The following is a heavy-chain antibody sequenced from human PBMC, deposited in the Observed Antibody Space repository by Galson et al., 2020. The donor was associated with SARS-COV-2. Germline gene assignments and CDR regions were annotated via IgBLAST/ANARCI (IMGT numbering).Heavy chain of an antibody. CDR3: AREVILTGYRNFDY. CDR2: IYYSGST. D-gene: IGHD3-9*01. J-gene: IGHJ4*02. Sequence: SETLSLTCTVSGGSISSGGYYWSWIRQHPGKGLEWIGYIYYSGSTYYNPSLKSRVTISVDTSKNQFSLKLSSVTAADTAVYYCAREVILTGYRNFDYWGQGTLVTVSS. CDR1: GGSISSGGYY. V-gene: IGHV4-31*03.